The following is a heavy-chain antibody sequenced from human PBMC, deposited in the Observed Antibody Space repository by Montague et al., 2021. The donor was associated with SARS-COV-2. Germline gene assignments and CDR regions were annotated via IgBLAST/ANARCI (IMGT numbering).Heavy chain of an antibody. CDR2: IYYSGST. CDR3: ARLPDQLLWLGELFDY. Sequence: SETLSLTCTVSGGSISSSSYYWGWIRQPPGKGLEWIGSIYYSGSTYYNPSLKSRVTISVDTSRNQFSLKLSSVTAADTAVYYCARLPDQLLWLGELFDYWGQGTLVTVSS. J-gene: IGHJ4*02. CDR1: GGSISSSSYY. D-gene: IGHD3-10*01. V-gene: IGHV4-39*01.